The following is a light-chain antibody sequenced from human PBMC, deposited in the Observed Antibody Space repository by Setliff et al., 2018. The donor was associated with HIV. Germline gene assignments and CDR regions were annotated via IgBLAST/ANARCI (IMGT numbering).Light chain of an antibody. V-gene: IGLV2-23*02. Sequence: QSALTQPASVSGSPGQSITISCTGTSSDVGSYNLVSWYQQHPGKAPKLMIYEVSKRPSGVSYRFSGSKSGTTASLTISGLQPEDEAEYYCCSYAGSSTVVFGGGTKVTVL. CDR1: SSDVGSYNL. CDR3: CSYAGSSTVV. CDR2: EVS. J-gene: IGLJ2*01.